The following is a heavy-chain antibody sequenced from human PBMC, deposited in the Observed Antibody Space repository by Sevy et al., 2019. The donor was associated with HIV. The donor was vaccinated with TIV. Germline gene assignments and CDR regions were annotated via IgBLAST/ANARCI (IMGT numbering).Heavy chain of an antibody. CDR3: AREIADTRGEEWELLSNWFDP. D-gene: IGHD1-26*01. CDR2: IIPIFGIP. J-gene: IGHJ5*02. CDR1: GGTFTSFA. V-gene: IGHV1-69*10. Sequence: ASVKVSCKASGGTFTSFAISWVRQAPGQGLEWMGGIIPIFGIPNYAQKFQGRVTITADKSTSTVYMELSSLRSEDTAVYYCAREIADTRGEEWELLSNWFDPWGQGTLVTVSS.